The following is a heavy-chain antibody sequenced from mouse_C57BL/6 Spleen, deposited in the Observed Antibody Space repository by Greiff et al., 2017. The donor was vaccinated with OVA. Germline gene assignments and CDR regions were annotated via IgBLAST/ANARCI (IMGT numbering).Heavy chain of an antibody. J-gene: IGHJ2*01. CDR1: GYTFTSYW. CDR3: ARRGSWKYYFDY. Sequence: QVQLQQPGAELVRPGSSVKLSCKASGYTFTSYWMDWVKQRPGQGLEWIGNIYPSDSETHYNQKFKDKATLTVDKSSSTAYMQLSSLTSEDSAVDYCARRGSWKYYFDYWGQGTTLTVSS. V-gene: IGHV1-61*01. CDR2: IYPSDSET. D-gene: IGHD1-1*02.